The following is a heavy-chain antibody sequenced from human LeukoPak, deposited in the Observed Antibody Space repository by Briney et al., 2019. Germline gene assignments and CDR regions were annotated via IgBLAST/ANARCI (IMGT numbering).Heavy chain of an antibody. CDR2: ISYDGSNK. Sequence: GGSLRLSCAASGFTFSSYGMPWVRQAPGKGLEWVAVISYDGSNKYYADSVKGRFTISRDNSKNTLYLQMNSLRAEDTAVYYCAKDSDYGDYPASGAFDIWGQGTMVTVSS. D-gene: IGHD4-17*01. J-gene: IGHJ3*02. V-gene: IGHV3-30*18. CDR1: GFTFSSYG. CDR3: AKDSDYGDYPASGAFDI.